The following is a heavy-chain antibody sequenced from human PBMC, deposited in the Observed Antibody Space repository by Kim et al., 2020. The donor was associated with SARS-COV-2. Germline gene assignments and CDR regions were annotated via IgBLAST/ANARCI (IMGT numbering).Heavy chain of an antibody. CDR3: AKDILAGGIVGATGCDY. V-gene: IGHV3-9*01. D-gene: IGHD1-26*01. Sequence: GGSLRLSCAASGFTFDDYAMHWVRQAPGKGLEWVSGISWNSGSIGYADSVKGRFTISRDNAKNSLYLQMNSLRAEDTALYYCAKDILAGGIVGATGCDYWGQGTLVTVSS. J-gene: IGHJ4*02. CDR2: ISWNSGSI. CDR1: GFTFDDYA.